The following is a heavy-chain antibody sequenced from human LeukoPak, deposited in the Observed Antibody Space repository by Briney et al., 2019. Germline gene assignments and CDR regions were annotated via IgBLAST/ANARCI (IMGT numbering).Heavy chain of an antibody. V-gene: IGHV3-74*03. D-gene: IGHD2-15*01. CDR1: GFTFSSFW. Sequence: GGSLRLSCAAAGFTFSSFWMHWVRQAPGKGLVWVSRINTDGSSTKYADSVKGRFTISRDNAKNTLFLQMNSLRDDDTAVYYCARGLGYCSGGACSVWGQGTLVTVSS. CDR3: ARGLGYCSGGACSV. J-gene: IGHJ4*02. CDR2: INTDGSST.